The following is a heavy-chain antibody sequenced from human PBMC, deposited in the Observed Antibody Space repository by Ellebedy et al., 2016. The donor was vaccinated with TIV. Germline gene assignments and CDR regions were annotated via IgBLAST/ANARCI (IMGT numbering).Heavy chain of an antibody. CDR1: GFTFSSYA. J-gene: IGHJ4*02. V-gene: IGHV3-30-3*01. CDR2: ISYDGSNK. Sequence: GESLKISCAASGFTFSSYAMHWVRQAPGKGLEWVAVISYDGSNKYYADSVKGRFTISRDNSKNTLYLQMNSLRAEDTAVYYCAREGWSAVTRHLDYWGQGTLVTVSS. D-gene: IGHD2-15*01. CDR3: AREGWSAVTRHLDY.